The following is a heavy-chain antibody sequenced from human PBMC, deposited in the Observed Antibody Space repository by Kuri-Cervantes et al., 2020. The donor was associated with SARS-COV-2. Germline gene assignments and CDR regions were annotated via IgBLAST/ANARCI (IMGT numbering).Heavy chain of an antibody. CDR2: IGTAGDT. D-gene: IGHD3-10*01. Sequence: GGSLRLSCAASGFTFSSYDMHWVRQATGKGLEWVSAIGTAGDTYYPGSVKGRFTISRDNAKNTLYLQMNSLRAEDTAMYYCARVEGEISMVRGFFITPYYYYGVDVWGQGTAVTVSS. CDR1: GFTFSSYD. V-gene: IGHV3-13*01. J-gene: IGHJ6*02. CDR3: ARVEGEISMVRGFFITPYYYYGVDV.